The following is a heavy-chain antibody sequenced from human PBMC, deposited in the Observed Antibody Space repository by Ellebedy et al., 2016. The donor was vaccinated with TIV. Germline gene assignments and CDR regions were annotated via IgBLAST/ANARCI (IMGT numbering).Heavy chain of an antibody. J-gene: IGHJ4*02. CDR2: IKQDGSEK. Sequence: GESLKISCAASGFTFSNYWMTWVRQAPGKGPECVANIKQDGSEKYYVDSVKGRFTISRDNAKNSLYLQMNSLRAEDTAVYYCAPEPEDIEVEAAAWGQGTLVTVSS. V-gene: IGHV3-7*01. D-gene: IGHD2-2*01. CDR1: GFTFSNYW. CDR3: APEPEDIEVEAAA.